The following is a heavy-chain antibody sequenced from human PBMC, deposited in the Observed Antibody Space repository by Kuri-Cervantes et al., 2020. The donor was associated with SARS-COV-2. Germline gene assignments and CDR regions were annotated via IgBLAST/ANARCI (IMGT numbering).Heavy chain of an antibody. CDR1: RYTFTMYS. Sequence: ASVKVSCKASRYTFTMYSVHWVRQAPGQGLEWMGVINPSGGSTSYAQKFQDRITMTRDTSTSTVYMELSSLRSEDTAVYYRARDFFDYDSTGSHYWGQGTLVTVSS. V-gene: IGHV1-46*01. CDR2: INPSGGST. D-gene: IGHD3-22*01. J-gene: IGHJ4*02. CDR3: ARDFFDYDSTGSHY.